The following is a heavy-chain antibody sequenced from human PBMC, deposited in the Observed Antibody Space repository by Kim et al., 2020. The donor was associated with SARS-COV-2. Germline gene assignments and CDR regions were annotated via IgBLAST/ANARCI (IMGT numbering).Heavy chain of an antibody. CDR3: ARDQSHSRSNPFDY. D-gene: IGHD6-6*01. J-gene: IGHJ4*02. Sequence: ADSVKGRFTNSGDNAKNSLYLQMNSLRAEDTAVYYCARDQSHSRSNPFDYWGQGTLVTVSS. V-gene: IGHV3-21*01.